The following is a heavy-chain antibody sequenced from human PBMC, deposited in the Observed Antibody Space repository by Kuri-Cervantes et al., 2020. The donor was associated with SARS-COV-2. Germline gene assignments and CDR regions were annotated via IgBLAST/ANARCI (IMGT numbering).Heavy chain of an antibody. CDR1: GGSISSSSYY. D-gene: IGHD6-13*01. Sequence: SDTLSLTCTVSGGSISSSSYYWGWIRQPPGKGLEWIGSIYYRGSTYYNPSLKSRVTISVDTSKNQFSLKLSSVTAADTAVYYCARRIGSSSPYYYFDYWGQGAVVTVSS. CDR2: IYYRGST. CDR3: ARRIGSSSPYYYFDY. V-gene: IGHV4-39*01. J-gene: IGHJ4*02.